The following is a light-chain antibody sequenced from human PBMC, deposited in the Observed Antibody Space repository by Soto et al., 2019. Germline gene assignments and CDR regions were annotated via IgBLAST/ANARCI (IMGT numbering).Light chain of an antibody. CDR3: QQSYSAWT. J-gene: IGKJ1*01. CDR1: QNIAHY. CDR2: IAT. V-gene: IGKV1-39*01. Sequence: DIQMTQSPSSLSASVGAPVTITGRASQNIAHYRNWYQQRPGTGPRLLIYIATRLQSGAPSRFSGSGSGTEFPLTISSLQPEDFATYYCQQSYSAWTFGQGTKVDIK.